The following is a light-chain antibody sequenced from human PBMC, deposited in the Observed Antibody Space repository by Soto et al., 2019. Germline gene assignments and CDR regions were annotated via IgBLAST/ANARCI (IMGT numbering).Light chain of an antibody. J-gene: IGKJ4*01. Sequence: DIQMTQSPSSVSASVGDRVTITCRASQGITSWLAWYQQKPGKAPKLLIYRASNLQSGVPSRFCGSGSGTDFTLTISCLQPAEFANYYRQQTTTFPLTYGGGTKVEIK. CDR1: QGITSW. V-gene: IGKV1-12*01. CDR3: QQTTTFPLT. CDR2: RAS.